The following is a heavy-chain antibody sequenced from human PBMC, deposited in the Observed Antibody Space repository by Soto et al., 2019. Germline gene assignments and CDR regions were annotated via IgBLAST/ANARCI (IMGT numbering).Heavy chain of an antibody. CDR1: GFTFSAYA. J-gene: IGHJ6*02. V-gene: IGHV3-48*02. Sequence: GGSLRLSCEGSGFTFSAYAMNWVRQAPGKGLEWVSYLSSRSDTLYYADSVKGRFTICRDNAKNSVYLQVNNLRDEDTAVYYCARDWDIVILSVPIPNYNYGMDAWGQGTTVTVSS. CDR2: LSSRSDTL. CDR3: ARDWDIVILSVPIPNYNYGMDA. D-gene: IGHD2-15*01.